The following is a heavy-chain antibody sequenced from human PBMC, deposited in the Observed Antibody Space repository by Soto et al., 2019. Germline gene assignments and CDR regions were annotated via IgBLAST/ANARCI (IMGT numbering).Heavy chain of an antibody. CDR3: AKDRFFDTSCYFDY. D-gene: IGHD2-2*01. J-gene: IGHJ4*02. Sequence: GGSLRLSCAASGFTFDDYAMHWVRQAPGKGLEWVSGISWNSGSIGYADSVKGRFTISRDNAKNSLYLQMNSLRAEDTALYYCAKDRFFDTSCYFDYWGQGTLVTVSS. CDR1: GFTFDDYA. V-gene: IGHV3-9*01. CDR2: ISWNSGSI.